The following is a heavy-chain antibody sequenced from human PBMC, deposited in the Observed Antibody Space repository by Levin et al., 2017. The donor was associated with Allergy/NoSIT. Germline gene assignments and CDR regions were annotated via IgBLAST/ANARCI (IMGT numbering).Heavy chain of an antibody. CDR3: ARRGTRDYYYYMDV. CDR2: IYPGDSDT. Sequence: PGGSLRLSCQGSGYTFTSYWIGWVRQMPGKGLEWMGIIYPGDSDTRYSPSFQGQVTISADKSISTAYLQWSSLKASDTAIYYCARRGTRDYYYYMDVWGKGTTVTVSS. D-gene: IGHD1-1*01. CDR1: GYTFTSYW. V-gene: IGHV5-51*01. J-gene: IGHJ6*03.